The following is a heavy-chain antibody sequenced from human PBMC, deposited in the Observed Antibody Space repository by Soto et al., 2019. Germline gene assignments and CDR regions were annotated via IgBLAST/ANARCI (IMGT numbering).Heavy chain of an antibody. CDR1: GGSISSYY. CDR2: IYTSGST. Sequence: QGQLQESGPGLVKPSETLSLTCTVSGGSISSYYWSWIRQPAGKGLEWIGRIYTSGSTNYNPSLHGRVTMSVDTSKIQFSLQLSSVTSADTAVYYCARVQCVGACDIWGQGTMVTVSS. J-gene: IGHJ3*02. CDR3: ARVQCVGACDI. V-gene: IGHV4-4*07.